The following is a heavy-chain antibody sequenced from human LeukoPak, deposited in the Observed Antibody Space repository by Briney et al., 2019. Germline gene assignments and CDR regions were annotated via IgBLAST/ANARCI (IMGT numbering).Heavy chain of an antibody. J-gene: IGHJ4*02. CDR3: ARDLFDSSADY. CDR1: GFTFSSYG. Sequence: GGSLRLSCAASGFTFSSYGMHWVRQAPGKGLEWVSYITSSSTTLYYADSVKGRFTISRDNAKNSLYLQMSSLRDEDTAVYYCARDLFDSSADYWGQGTLVTVSS. CDR2: ITSSSTTL. V-gene: IGHV3-48*02. D-gene: IGHD3-22*01.